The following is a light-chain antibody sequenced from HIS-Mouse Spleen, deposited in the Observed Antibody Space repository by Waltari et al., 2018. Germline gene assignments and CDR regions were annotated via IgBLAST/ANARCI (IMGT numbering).Light chain of an antibody. V-gene: IGLV3-21*03. CDR3: QVWDSSSDHVV. J-gene: IGLJ2*01. CDR1: NIGSKS. Sequence: SYVLTQPPSVSVAPGKTARITCGGNNIGSKSVHWYQQKPGQAPVLVVYDDSDQPSGIPRRFSGSTSGNTATLTISRVEAGDEADYYCQVWDSSSDHVVFGGGTKLTVL. CDR2: DDS.